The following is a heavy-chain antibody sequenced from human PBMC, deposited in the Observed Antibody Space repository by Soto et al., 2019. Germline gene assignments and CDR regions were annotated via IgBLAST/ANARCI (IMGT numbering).Heavy chain of an antibody. CDR2: IWYDGSNK. D-gene: IGHD1-26*01. CDR1: GFTFSSYG. J-gene: IGHJ4*02. V-gene: IGHV3-33*01. CDR3: AREVVGATSLGY. Sequence: QVQLVESGGGVVQPGRSLRLSCAASGFTFSSYGMHWVRQAPGKGLEWVAVIWYDGSNKYYADSVKGRFTISRDNSKNTLYLQMNSLSAEDTAVYYCAREVVGATSLGYWGQGTLVTVSS.